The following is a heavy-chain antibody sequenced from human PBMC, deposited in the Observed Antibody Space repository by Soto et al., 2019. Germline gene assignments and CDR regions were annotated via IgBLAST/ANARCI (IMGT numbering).Heavy chain of an antibody. CDR2: ISYDGSNK. Sequence: ESGGGVVQPGRSLRLSCAASGFTFSSYGMHWVRQAPGKGLEWVAVISYDGSNKYYADSVKGRFTISRDNSKNTLYLQMNSLRAEDTAVYYCAKDDGGSTNYLYRYYYHMDVCGKGTTVTVSS. CDR1: GFTFSSYG. CDR3: AKDDGGSTNYLYRYYYHMDV. J-gene: IGHJ6*03. V-gene: IGHV3-30*18. D-gene: IGHD3-16*01.